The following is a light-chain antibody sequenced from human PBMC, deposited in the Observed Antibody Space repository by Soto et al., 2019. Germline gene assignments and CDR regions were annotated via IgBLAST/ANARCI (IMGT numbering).Light chain of an antibody. V-gene: IGKV1-5*01. CDR3: QQYNGYSRT. Sequence: DIQRTQSPSTLAASVGDGVTVGCRASQSIGDSLAWYQQKPGKAPYLLISDVSSLERGVPSRFSGSGAGTEFTLTISSMQPDDFATFYCQQYNGYSRTFGQGTKVDIK. CDR2: DVS. J-gene: IGKJ1*01. CDR1: QSIGDS.